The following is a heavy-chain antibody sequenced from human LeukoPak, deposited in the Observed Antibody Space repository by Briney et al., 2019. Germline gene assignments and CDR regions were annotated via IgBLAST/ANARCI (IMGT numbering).Heavy chain of an antibody. D-gene: IGHD2-2*01. CDR1: GFTFSSYS. V-gene: IGHV3-23*01. CDR3: AKDRHAPGRYCSSTSCFPFDS. CDR2: ISGSGGST. J-gene: IGHJ5*01. Sequence: GGSLRLSCAASGFTFSSYSMNWVRQAPGKGLEWVSGISGSGGSTYYADSVKGRFTISRDNIKNTLYLQMNSLRAEDTAVYYCAKDRHAPGRYCSSTSCFPFDSWGQGTLVTVSS.